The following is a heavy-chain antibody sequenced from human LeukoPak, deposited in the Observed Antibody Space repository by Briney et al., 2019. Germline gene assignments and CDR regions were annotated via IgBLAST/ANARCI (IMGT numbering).Heavy chain of an antibody. CDR3: ARVPPLYSSGWSYAFDI. J-gene: IGHJ3*02. Sequence: PSETLSLTCTVSGGSISSSSYSWSWIRQPPGKGLEWIGYIYHSGSTYYNPSLKSRVTISVDRSKNQFSLKLSSVTAADTAVYYCARVPPLYSSGWSYAFDIWGQGTMVTVSS. CDR2: IYHSGST. V-gene: IGHV4-30-2*01. D-gene: IGHD6-19*01. CDR1: GGSISSSSYS.